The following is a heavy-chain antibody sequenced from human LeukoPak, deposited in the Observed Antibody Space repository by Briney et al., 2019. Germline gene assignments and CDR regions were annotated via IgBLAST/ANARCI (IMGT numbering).Heavy chain of an antibody. J-gene: IGHJ4*02. D-gene: IGHD3-22*01. CDR3: ARGRSYYDSSDIYYFDY. CDR1: RLTVNSYT. CDR2: ISYDGSKK. Sequence: GGSLRLSCAASRLTVNSYTMHWVRQAPRRGLEWVAVISYDGSKKYYSDSVKGGFTISRDNSKNTLYLQMNSMRAEDTTVYYCARGRSYYDSSDIYYFDYWGQGTLVTVSS. V-gene: IGHV3-30-3*01.